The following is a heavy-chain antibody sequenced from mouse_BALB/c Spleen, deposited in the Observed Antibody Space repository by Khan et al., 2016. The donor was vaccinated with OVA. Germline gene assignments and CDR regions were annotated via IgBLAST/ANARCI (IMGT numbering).Heavy chain of an antibody. J-gene: IGHJ2*01. Sequence: VQLQESGPDLVKPSQSLSLTCTVTGYSITSGYSCHWRRQSPGNILEWIGYLHDSGTTNYNPPHKSRISITRDTYKNQFFLMLNSVTTEDTITYYCEGGYGYYGYWGQGTTLTVSS. D-gene: IGHD2-3*01. CDR1: GYSITSGYS. V-gene: IGHV3-1*02. CDR3: EGGYGYYGY. CDR2: LHDSGTT.